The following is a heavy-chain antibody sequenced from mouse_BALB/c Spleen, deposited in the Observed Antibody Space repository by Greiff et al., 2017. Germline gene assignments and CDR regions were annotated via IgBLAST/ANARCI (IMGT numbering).Heavy chain of an antibody. D-gene: IGHD2-14*01. CDR2: INPSTGYT. CDR3: ARVGDYRYDWFAY. V-gene: IGHV1-7*01. J-gene: IGHJ3*01. Sequence: VKLQESGAELAKPGASVKMSCKASGYTFTSYWMHWVKQRPGQGLEWIGYINPSTGYTEYNQKFKDKATLTADKSSSTAYMQLSSLTSEDSAVYYCARVGDYRYDWFAYWGQGTLVTVSA. CDR1: GYTFTSYW.